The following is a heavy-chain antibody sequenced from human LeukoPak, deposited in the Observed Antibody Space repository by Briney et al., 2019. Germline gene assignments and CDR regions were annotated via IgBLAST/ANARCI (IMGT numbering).Heavy chain of an antibody. D-gene: IGHD4-17*01. CDR1: EFTFSTYS. J-gene: IGHJ4*02. CDR2: ISGSGGRT. Sequence: PGGSLRLSCAASEFTFSTYSMNWVRQAPGKGLEWVSSISGSGGRTHYADSVRGRFTISRDNSKNTLYPPMDSLRAEDTAVYYCATPPTVTRNYWGQGTLVTVSS. V-gene: IGHV3-23*01. CDR3: ATPPTVTRNY.